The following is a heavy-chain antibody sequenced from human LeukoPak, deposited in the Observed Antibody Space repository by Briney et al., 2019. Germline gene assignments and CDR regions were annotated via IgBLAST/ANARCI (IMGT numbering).Heavy chain of an antibody. CDR2: ISSSSSYI. V-gene: IGHV3-21*01. CDR1: GFSFSTYW. CDR3: ARAPGYRSFLDY. Sequence: GESLRLSCAASGFSFSTYWMTWVRQAPGKGLEWVSFISSSSSYIYYADSVKGRFTISRDNAKNSLYLQMNSLRAEDTAVYYCARAPGYRSFLDYWGQGTLVTVSS. D-gene: IGHD6-13*01. J-gene: IGHJ4*02.